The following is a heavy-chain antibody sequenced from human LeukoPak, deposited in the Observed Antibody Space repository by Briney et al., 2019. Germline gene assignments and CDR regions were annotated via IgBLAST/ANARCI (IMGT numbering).Heavy chain of an antibody. CDR2: IYYSGST. V-gene: IGHV4-59*08. D-gene: IGHD3-22*01. Sequence: WETLSLTCSVSGGSISSYYWSWIRQPPGKGLEWIGYIYYSGSTNYNPSLKSRVSISVDTSKNQVSLKLSSVTAADTAVYYCARFTDSGGYIDYWGQGTLVTVSS. J-gene: IGHJ4*02. CDR3: ARFTDSGGYIDY. CDR1: GGSISSYY.